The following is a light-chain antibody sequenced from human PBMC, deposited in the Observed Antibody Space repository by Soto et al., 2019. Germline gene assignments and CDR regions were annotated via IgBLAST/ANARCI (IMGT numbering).Light chain of an antibody. J-gene: IGLJ3*02. V-gene: IGLV2-23*01. CDR2: EGT. CDR1: SSDVGTYKF. Sequence: QSALTQPASVSGSPGQSITISCTGTSSDVGTYKFVSWYQQHPGKVPTLMIHEGTKRPSAVSNRFSGSKSGNTATLTISGLQPEDEANYYCCSYAGTSFWVFGGGTKLTVL. CDR3: CSYAGTSFWV.